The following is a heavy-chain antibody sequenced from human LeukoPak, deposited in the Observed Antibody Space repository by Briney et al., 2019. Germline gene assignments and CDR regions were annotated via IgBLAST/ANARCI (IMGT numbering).Heavy chain of an antibody. Sequence: QPGGSLRLSCAASGFTFSNYWMHWVRQAPGKGLVWVSRINSEWDGTLNADAVKGRFTVSRDNAKNTLYLQMNSLRGEDTAVYYCARHWGPDSWGQGTLVTVSS. V-gene: IGHV3-74*01. J-gene: IGHJ4*02. CDR3: ARHWGPDS. CDR1: GFTFSNYW. D-gene: IGHD7-27*01. CDR2: INSEWDGT.